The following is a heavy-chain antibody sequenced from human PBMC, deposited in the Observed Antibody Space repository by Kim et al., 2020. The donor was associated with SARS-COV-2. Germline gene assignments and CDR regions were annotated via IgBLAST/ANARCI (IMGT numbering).Heavy chain of an antibody. V-gene: IGHV3-7*01. Sequence: YVGSVKGRFTISRDNAKNSLYLQMNSLRAEDTDVYYCARDITGTLNWFDPWGQGTLVTVSS. CDR3: ARDITGTLNWFDP. D-gene: IGHD1-7*01. J-gene: IGHJ5*02.